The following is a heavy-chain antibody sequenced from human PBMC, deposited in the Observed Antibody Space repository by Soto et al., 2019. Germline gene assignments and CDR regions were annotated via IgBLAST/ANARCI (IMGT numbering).Heavy chain of an antibody. D-gene: IGHD5-18*01. CDR3: AKKEFDTSNSGRFDW. CDR2: ISYNGNTK. J-gene: IGHJ4*02. V-gene: IGHV3-30*18. Sequence: QVQLVESGGGVVQPGRSLRLSCAASGFTFSNYGMHWIRQAPGEGLDWVAIISYNGNTKYYADSVKGRFTISRDNSKNTLFLQMDSLRTEDTAVYYCAKKEFDTSNSGRFDWWGQGTLVTVSS. CDR1: GFTFSNYG.